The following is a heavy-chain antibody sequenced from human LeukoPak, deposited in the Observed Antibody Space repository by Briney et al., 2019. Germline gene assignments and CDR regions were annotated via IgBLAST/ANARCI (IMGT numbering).Heavy chain of an antibody. Sequence: GGSLRLSCAASGFTFTTYWMGWVRQAPGKGLEWVANIKQDGTEKYYVDSVKGRFTISRDNSKNTLYLQMNSLRAEDTAVYYCAKRYYYMDVWGKGTTVTVSS. CDR3: AKRYYYMDV. CDR2: IKQDGTEK. V-gene: IGHV3-7*03. CDR1: GFTFTTYW. J-gene: IGHJ6*03.